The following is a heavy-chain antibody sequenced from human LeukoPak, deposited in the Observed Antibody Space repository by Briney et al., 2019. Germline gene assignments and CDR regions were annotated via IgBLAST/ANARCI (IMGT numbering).Heavy chain of an antibody. CDR1: GGTFSSYA. Sequence: GASVKVSCKASGGTFSSYAISWVRQAPGQGLEWMGGIIPIFATAKYVQTFQGRVTISTDESTTTAYMELSSLRSEDTAVYYCARGRDWFDPWGQGTLVTVSS. CDR3: ARGRDWFDP. J-gene: IGHJ5*02. CDR2: IIPIFATA. V-gene: IGHV1-69*05.